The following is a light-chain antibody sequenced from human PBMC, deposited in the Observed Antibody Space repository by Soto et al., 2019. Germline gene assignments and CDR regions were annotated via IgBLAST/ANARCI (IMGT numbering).Light chain of an antibody. CDR2: GAS. J-gene: IGKJ5*01. Sequence: IGLTQSPGTLSWSPGERVTLSCRASQSVTTRLAWYQHKPGQAPRLLMSGASSRASGVPVRFSGSGSGTDFTLTISRLEPEDFALYYCQQYGGSPITFGLGTRLEIK. V-gene: IGKV3-20*01. CDR3: QQYGGSPIT. CDR1: QSVTTR.